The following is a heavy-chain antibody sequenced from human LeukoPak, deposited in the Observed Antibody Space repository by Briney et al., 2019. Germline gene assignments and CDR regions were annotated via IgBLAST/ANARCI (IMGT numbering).Heavy chain of an antibody. V-gene: IGHV3-21*01. J-gene: IGHJ4*02. D-gene: IGHD3-3*01. CDR3: ARSMKYYDFWSGYDFDY. CDR2: ISSSSSYI. CDR1: GFTFSSYS. Sequence: GGSLRLSCAASGFTFSSYSMNWVRQAPGKGLEWVSSISSSSSYIYYADSVKGRFTISSDNAKNSLYLQMNSLRAEDTAVYYCARSMKYYDFWSGYDFDYWGQGTLVTVSS.